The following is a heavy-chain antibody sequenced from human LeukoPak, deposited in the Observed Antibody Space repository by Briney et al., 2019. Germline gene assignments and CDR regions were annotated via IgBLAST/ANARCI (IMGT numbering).Heavy chain of an antibody. CDR2: TYYKSAWYS. D-gene: IGHD6-19*01. CDR3: ARGTGWPQFDY. J-gene: IGHJ4*02. Sequence: SQTLPLTCAISGDSVSRDSVAWNWIRQSPSRGLEWLGRTYYKSAWYSDYAVSVKGRITINPDTSKNQFSLQLNSVSPEDTAVYYCARGTGWPQFDYWGQGTLVTVSS. V-gene: IGHV6-1*01. CDR1: GDSVSRDSVA.